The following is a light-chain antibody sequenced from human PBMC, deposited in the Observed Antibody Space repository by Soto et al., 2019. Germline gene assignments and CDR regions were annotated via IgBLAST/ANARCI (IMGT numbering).Light chain of an antibody. CDR3: PAWDDTLSGLV. V-gene: IGLV1-47*01. CDR2: RAD. CDR1: SSNIGSNY. Sequence: QSVLTQPPSASGTPGQTVTISCSGRSSNIGSNYVYWYQQLPGTAPRLLMYRADQRPSGVPDRFSGSKSGTSASLAISGLRSEDEADYYCPAWDDTLSGLVFGGGTKLTVL. J-gene: IGLJ2*01.